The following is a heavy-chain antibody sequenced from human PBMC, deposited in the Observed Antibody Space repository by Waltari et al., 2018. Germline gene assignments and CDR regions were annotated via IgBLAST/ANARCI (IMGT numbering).Heavy chain of an antibody. CDR2: IKQDGSEK. CDR1: GFTFTTYW. J-gene: IGHJ4*02. V-gene: IGHV3-7*01. Sequence: EVQLVESGVGFVRPGGSLRLSCAASGFTFTTYWMSWVRQTPGKGLEWVANIKQDGSEKHYVDSVKGRFTISRDNAKKSLYLQMTNLRAEDTAVYYCVRDPLTPDYWGQGTLVTVSS. D-gene: IGHD3-9*01. CDR3: VRDPLTPDY.